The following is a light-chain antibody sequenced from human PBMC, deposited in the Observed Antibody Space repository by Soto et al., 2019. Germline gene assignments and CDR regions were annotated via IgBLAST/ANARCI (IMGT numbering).Light chain of an antibody. J-gene: IGLJ2*01. CDR1: SSEVGGYKY. CDR3: SAYAGLKNVL. V-gene: IGLV2-8*01. CDR2: EVN. Sequence: QSVLTQPPSASGSPGQSVTISCTGTSSEVGGYKYVSWYQQKSGKASKLIIYEVNERPSGVPDRFSGSKSDNTASLTVSGLQAEDQADYYCSAYAGLKNVLFGGGTKVTVL.